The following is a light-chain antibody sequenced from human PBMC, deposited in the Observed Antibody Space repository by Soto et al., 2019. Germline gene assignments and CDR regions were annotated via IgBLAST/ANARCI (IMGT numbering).Light chain of an antibody. CDR3: SSYTSSSTLDV. CDR2: DVR. J-gene: IGLJ3*02. CDR1: SSDVGDYNY. V-gene: IGLV2-14*01. Sequence: QSVLTQPASVSGSPGQSITISCTGTSSDVGDYNYVSWYQQHPGKAPKLMIYDVRNRPSGVSNRFSGSKSGNTASLTISGLQAEDEADYYCSSYTSSSTLDVFGGGTKVTVL.